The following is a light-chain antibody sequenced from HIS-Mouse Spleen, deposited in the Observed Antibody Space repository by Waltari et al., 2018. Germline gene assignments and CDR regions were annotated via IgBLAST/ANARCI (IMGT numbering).Light chain of an antibody. CDR3: CSYAGSSTVV. V-gene: IGLV2-23*01. Sequence: QYALTQPASVSGSPGQSITLSCPGTRSDVGSYNLVSWYQQHPGKAPKLMIYEGSKRPSGVSNRFSGSKSGNTASLTISGLQAEDEADYYCCSYAGSSTVVFGGGTKLTVL. J-gene: IGLJ2*01. CDR2: EGS. CDR1: RSDVGSYNL.